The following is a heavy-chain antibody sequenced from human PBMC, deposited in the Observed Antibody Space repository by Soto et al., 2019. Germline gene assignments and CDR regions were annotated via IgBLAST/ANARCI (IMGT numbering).Heavy chain of an antibody. CDR2: IIPIFGTA. CDR1: GGTFSSYA. Sequence: SVKVSCKASGGTFSSYAISWVRQAPGQGLEWMGGIIPIFGTANYAQKFQGRVTITADESTSTAYMELSSLRSEDTAVYYCARDHRKAAAGIRGYWFDPWGQGTLVTVSS. D-gene: IGHD6-13*01. V-gene: IGHV1-69*13. CDR3: ARDHRKAAAGIRGYWFDP. J-gene: IGHJ5*02.